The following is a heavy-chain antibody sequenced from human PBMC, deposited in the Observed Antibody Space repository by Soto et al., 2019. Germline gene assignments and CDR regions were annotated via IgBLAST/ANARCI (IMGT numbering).Heavy chain of an antibody. CDR1: GGSFSGYY. CDR3: ARGGNYDFWSGYYFWFDP. J-gene: IGHJ5*02. D-gene: IGHD3-3*01. CDR2: INHSGST. V-gene: IGHV4-34*01. Sequence: SETLSLTCAVYGGSFSGYYWSWIRQPPGKGLEWIGEINHSGSTNYNPSLKSRVTISVDTSKNQFSLKLSSVTAADTAVYYCARGGNYDFWSGYYFWFDPWGQGTLVTVSS.